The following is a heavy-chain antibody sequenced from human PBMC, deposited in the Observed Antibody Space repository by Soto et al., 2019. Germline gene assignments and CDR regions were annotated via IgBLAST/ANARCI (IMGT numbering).Heavy chain of an antibody. CDR1: GYTFTGYY. J-gene: IGHJ6*02. V-gene: IGHV1-2*04. D-gene: IGHD3-10*01. Sequence: ASVKVSCKASGYTFTGYYMHWVRQAPGQGLEWMGWINPNSGGTNYAQKFQGWVTMTRDTSISTAYMELGRLRSDDTAVYYCARDRRTMVRGVLLRGMDVWGQGTTVTVSS. CDR3: ARDRRTMVRGVLLRGMDV. CDR2: INPNSGGT.